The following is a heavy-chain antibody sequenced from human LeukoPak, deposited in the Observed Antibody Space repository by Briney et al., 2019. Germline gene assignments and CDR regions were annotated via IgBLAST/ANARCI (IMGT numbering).Heavy chain of an antibody. CDR2: ISYDGSNK. Sequence: GGTLRLSCAASGFTFSSYGMHWVRQAPGKGLVGVVGISYDGSNKYYADSVKGRFTISRDNSKNTLYLQMNSLSAEDTAVYYCAKDALWFGELFWYDYWGQGTLVTVSS. CDR3: AKDALWFGELFWYDY. D-gene: IGHD3-10*01. CDR1: GFTFSSYG. V-gene: IGHV3-30*18. J-gene: IGHJ4*02.